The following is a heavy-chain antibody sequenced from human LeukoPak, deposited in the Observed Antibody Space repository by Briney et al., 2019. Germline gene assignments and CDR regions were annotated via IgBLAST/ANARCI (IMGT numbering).Heavy chain of an antibody. Sequence: SETLSLTCAVSGYSISSGYYWGWIRQPPGKGLEWIGSIYHSGSTYYNPSLKSRVTISVDTSKNQFSLKLSSVTAADTAVYYCARDSGYEYWYFDLWGRGTLVTVSS. CDR1: GYSISSGYY. V-gene: IGHV4-38-2*01. CDR3: ARDSGYEYWYFDL. CDR2: IYHSGST. D-gene: IGHD5-12*01. J-gene: IGHJ2*01.